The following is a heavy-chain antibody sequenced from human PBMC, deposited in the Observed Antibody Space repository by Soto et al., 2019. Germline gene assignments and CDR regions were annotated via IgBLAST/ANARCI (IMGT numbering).Heavy chain of an antibody. Sequence: QVQLVQSGAEVKKPGSSVKVSCKASGGTFSSYAISWVRQAPGQGLEWMGGIIPIFGTANYAQKFQGRVTITADESTSTADMELSSLRSEETAVYYCARGYYDSSGYSLGIHQYYGMDVWGQGTTVTVSS. V-gene: IGHV1-69*01. CDR2: IIPIFGTA. D-gene: IGHD3-22*01. J-gene: IGHJ6*02. CDR3: ARGYYDSSGYSLGIHQYYGMDV. CDR1: GGTFSSYA.